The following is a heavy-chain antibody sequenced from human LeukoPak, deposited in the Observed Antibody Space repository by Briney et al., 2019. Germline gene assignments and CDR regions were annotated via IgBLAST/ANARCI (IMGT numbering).Heavy chain of an antibody. V-gene: IGHV4-59*01. D-gene: IGHD2-2*01. CDR2: IYYSGST. Sequence: PSETLSLTCTVSGGSICDNYWSWIRQPPGKGLEWIGYIYYSGSTNYNPSLKSRVTISVDTSKNQFSLKLSSVTAADTAVYYCARVVIYCSSTSCFYMDVWGKGTTVTVSS. J-gene: IGHJ6*03. CDR1: GGSICDNY. CDR3: ARVVIYCSSTSCFYMDV.